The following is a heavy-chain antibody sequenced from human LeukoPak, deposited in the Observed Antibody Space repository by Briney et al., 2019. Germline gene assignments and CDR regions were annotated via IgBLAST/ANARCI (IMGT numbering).Heavy chain of an antibody. CDR2: ISSSSSYI. CDR1: GFTFSSYS. V-gene: IGHV3-21*01. J-gene: IGHJ4*02. D-gene: IGHD3-16*02. CDR3: ARDIRGPYVWGSYRPFDY. Sequence: PGGSLRLSCAASGFTFSSYSMNWVRQAPGKGLEWVSSISSSSSYIYYADSVKGRFTISRDNAKNSLYLQMNSLRAEDKAVYYCARDIRGPYVWGSYRPFDYWGQGTLVTVSS.